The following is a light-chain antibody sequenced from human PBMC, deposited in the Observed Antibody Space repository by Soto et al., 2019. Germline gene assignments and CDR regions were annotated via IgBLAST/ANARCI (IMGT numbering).Light chain of an antibody. CDR1: SSDVGAYNY. CDR2: EVT. CDR3: SSFTIRFTFV. J-gene: IGLJ1*01. Sequence: QSALTQPASVSGSPGQSITISCTGTSSDVGAYNYVSWYQQHPGKAPKLMISEVTNRPSGVSDRFSGSKSGNTASLTISGLQAEDEADYYCSSFTIRFTFVFGTGTKVTVL. V-gene: IGLV2-14*01.